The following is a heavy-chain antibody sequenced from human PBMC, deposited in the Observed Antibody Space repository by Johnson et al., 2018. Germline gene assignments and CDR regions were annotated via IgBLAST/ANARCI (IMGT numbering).Heavy chain of an antibody. V-gene: IGHV4-4*07. Sequence: QVQLQESGPGLVKSSETLSLTCTVSGASITIYYWSWIRQPAGKGLEWIGRIYPSESSNYNPSLKSRVTMSVDTAKNPFSLKLRSVTAADTAVYYCARDLSYFDSSAQGDAFDIWGQGTMVTVSS. CDR1: GASITIYY. J-gene: IGHJ3*02. D-gene: IGHD3-22*01. CDR3: ARDLSYFDSSAQGDAFDI. CDR2: IYPSESS.